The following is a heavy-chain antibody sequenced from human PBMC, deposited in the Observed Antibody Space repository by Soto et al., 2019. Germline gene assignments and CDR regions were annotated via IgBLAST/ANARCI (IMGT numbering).Heavy chain of an antibody. D-gene: IGHD3-22*01. J-gene: IGHJ3*02. CDR3: ARELLFYDSDGFSWDDAFDI. CDR1: GGSLSSIAYS. CDR2: IYQSGST. V-gene: IGHV4-30-2*01. Sequence: QMHLQESGSGLVKPSQTLSLTCAVSGGSLSSIAYSWSWIRQPPGKGLEWIGFIYQSGSTYYNPSLKSRVTMSLDRPKNPFSLKLSSVTAADTAVYYCARELLFYDSDGFSWDDAFDIWGQGTMVTVSS.